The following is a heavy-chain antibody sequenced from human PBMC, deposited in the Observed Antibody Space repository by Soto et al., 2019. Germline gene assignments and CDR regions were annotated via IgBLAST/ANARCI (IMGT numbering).Heavy chain of an antibody. D-gene: IGHD3-10*01. V-gene: IGHV3-15*01. J-gene: IGHJ4*02. CDR2: VKSKTEGGTT. CDR1: GFTSNNAW. CDR3: VANYGSGSCPY. Sequence: EVQLVESGGDLVKPGGSLRLSCAASGFTSNNAWMSWVRQAPGKGLEWVGRVKSKTEGGTTDYAAPVKGRFTMSRDDSENTLFLQMNSLKTEDTAVYHCVANYGSGSCPYWGQGTLVTVSS.